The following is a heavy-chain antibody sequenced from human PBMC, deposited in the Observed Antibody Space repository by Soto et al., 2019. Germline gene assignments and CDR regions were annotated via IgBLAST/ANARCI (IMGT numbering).Heavy chain of an antibody. V-gene: IGHV5-51*01. CDR2: IYPGDSDT. CDR1: GYSFASYW. Sequence: PGASLKISCQCSGYSFASYWLGWGRQIPGKDLEWMGIIYPGDSDTRYRPSFQGQVTISADKSLRTAYLQWTSLKASDTALEYCSSPRSFTLGVWYDGQDDWAQGTTVTDSS. CDR3: SSPRSFTLGVWYDGQDD. J-gene: IGHJ6*02. D-gene: IGHD3-3*01.